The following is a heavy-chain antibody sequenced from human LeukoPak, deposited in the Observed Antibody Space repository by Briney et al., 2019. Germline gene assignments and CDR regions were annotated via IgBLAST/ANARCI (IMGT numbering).Heavy chain of an antibody. J-gene: IGHJ3*02. V-gene: IGHV1-69*06. CDR3: ARGVVLRYFDWSPGAFDI. CDR2: IIPIFGTA. D-gene: IGHD3-9*01. CDR1: GGTFSSYA. Sequence: SVKVSCKASGGTFSSYAISWVRQAPGQGLEWMGGIIPIFGTANYAQKFQGRVTITADKSTSTAYMELSSLRSEDTAVYYCARGVVLRYFDWSPGAFDIWGQGTMVTVSS.